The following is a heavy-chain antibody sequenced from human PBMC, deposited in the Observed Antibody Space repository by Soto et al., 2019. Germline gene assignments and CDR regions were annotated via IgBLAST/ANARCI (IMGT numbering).Heavy chain of an antibody. CDR1: RGTFSSYA. Sequence: ASVKVSCKASRGTFSSYAISWVRQAPGQGLEWMGGIIPIFGTTNYAQEFQGGVTITPHESTSSVYMEGSSLRSDDTAVYYCAREPDALGAFGLWSQGTMVTASS. V-gene: IGHV1-69*13. CDR2: IIPIFGTT. J-gene: IGHJ3*01. CDR3: AREPDALGAFGL. D-gene: IGHD3-16*01.